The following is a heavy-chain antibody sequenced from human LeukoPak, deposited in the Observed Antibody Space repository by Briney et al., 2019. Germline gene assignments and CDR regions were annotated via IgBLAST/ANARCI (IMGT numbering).Heavy chain of an antibody. CDR1: GFTFTNYA. Sequence: GGSLRLSCTASGFTFTNYAMSWVRQAPGKGLEWVSGISRIGDRTYYADSVKGRFTISRDNSKNTLHLQMNSLTAEDTAVYYCANLVYSSTSWGQGTLVTVSS. CDR3: ANLVYSSTS. V-gene: IGHV3-23*01. J-gene: IGHJ5*02. CDR2: ISRIGDRT. D-gene: IGHD2/OR15-2a*01.